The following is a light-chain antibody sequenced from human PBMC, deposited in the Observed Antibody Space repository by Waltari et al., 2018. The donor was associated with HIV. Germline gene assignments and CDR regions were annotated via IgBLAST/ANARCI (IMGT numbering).Light chain of an antibody. CDR3: QQHNTYPLT. CDR2: GAT. Sequence: DILLTQSPPFLSASVGDRVTISCRASQGIRNYLAWVQQKPGRAPKLLIFGATTLQSGVPSRFSGSGSGTQFTLTINSLQPEDFATYYCQQHNTYPLTFGPGT. J-gene: IGKJ3*01. V-gene: IGKV1-9*01. CDR1: QGIRNY.